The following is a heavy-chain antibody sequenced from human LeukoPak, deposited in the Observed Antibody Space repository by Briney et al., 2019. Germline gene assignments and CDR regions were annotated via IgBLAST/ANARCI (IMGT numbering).Heavy chain of an antibody. CDR2: TSGNGDSA. D-gene: IGHD4-17*01. V-gene: IGHV3-23*01. J-gene: IGHJ4*02. Sequence: GGSLRLSCAASGFSFNGYAMSWVRQAPGMGLEWVSATSGNGDSAYYADSVKGRFTISRDNSKNTLYLQMNSLRAEDTAVYYCAKGDYGDYPSSYFDHWGQGTLVTVSS. CDR1: GFSFNGYA. CDR3: AKGDYGDYPSSYFDH.